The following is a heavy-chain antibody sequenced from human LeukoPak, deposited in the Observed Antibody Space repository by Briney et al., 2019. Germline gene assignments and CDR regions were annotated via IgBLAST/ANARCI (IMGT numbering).Heavy chain of an antibody. Sequence: SVKVSCKASGGTFSSYTISWVRQAPGQGLEWVGRIITILGITNYAQKFQGRVTITADKSTSTAYMELSSLRSEDTAVYYCARDDGSSENYWGQGTLVTVSS. CDR2: IITILGIT. V-gene: IGHV1-69*04. J-gene: IGHJ4*02. CDR3: ARDDGSSENY. CDR1: GGTFSSYT. D-gene: IGHD2-2*01.